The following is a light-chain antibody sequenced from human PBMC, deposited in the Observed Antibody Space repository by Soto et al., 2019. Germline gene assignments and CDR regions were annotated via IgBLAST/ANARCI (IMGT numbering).Light chain of an antibody. V-gene: IGLV1-40*01. J-gene: IGLJ1*01. CDR1: SSNSGAGYD. CDR3: QSYDSSLSGYV. Sequence: QSVLTQPPSVSGAPGQRVTISCTGRSSNSGAGYDVHWYQQLPGTAPKLLIYGNSNRPSGVPDRFSGSKSGTSASLAITGLQAEDEADYYCQSYDSSLSGYVFGTGTQLTVL. CDR2: GNS.